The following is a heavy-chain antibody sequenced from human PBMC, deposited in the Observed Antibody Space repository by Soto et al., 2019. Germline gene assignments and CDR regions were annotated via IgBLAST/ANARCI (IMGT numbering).Heavy chain of an antibody. V-gene: IGHV3-73*02. J-gene: IGHJ5*02. D-gene: IGHD3-16*01. Sequence: EVQLVESGGGLVQPGGSLKLSCAASGFAFSGSAMYWVRQASGKGPEWVGRIRSKGHNYATEYAASVKGRFPISRDDSKNTAYLQMNSLQTEDTAVYYCTRDLFSYDYSGILWFDPWGQGTLVTVSS. CDR3: TRDLFSYDYSGILWFDP. CDR1: GFAFSGSA. CDR2: IRSKGHNYAT.